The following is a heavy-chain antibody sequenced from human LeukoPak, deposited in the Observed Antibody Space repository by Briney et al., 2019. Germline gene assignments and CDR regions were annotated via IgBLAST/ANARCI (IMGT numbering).Heavy chain of an antibody. CDR3: ARVVASTSIDS. CDR2: IYGRGGS. J-gene: IGHJ4*02. D-gene: IGHD2-15*01. CDR1: GDCISSGSYY. Sequence: SETLSLTCTVSGDCISSGSYYWSWIRQPAGKGLEWIGRIYGRGGSNYNPSLKSRVTISVDPSKNRFSLKLTSVTAADTAVYYCARVVASTSIDSWGQGTLVTVSS. V-gene: IGHV4-61*02.